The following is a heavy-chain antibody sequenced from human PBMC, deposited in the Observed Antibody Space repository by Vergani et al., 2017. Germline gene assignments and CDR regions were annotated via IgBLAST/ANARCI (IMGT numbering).Heavy chain of an antibody. V-gene: IGHV4-34*01. J-gene: IGHJ5*02. CDR1: GGSFSGYY. Sequence: QVQLQQWGAGLLKPSETLSLTCAVYGGSFSGYYWSWIRQPPGKGLEWIGEINHSGSTNYNPSLKSRVTISVDRSKNQFSLKLSSVTAADTAVYYCARHSGDYCFDPWGQGTLVTVSS. D-gene: IGHD4-17*01. CDR3: ARHSGDYCFDP. CDR2: INHSGST.